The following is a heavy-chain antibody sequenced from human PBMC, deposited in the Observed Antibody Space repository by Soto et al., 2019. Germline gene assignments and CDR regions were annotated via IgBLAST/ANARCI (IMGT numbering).Heavy chain of an antibody. CDR1: GGSISSGDYY. Sequence: PSETLSLTCTVSGGSISSGDYYWSWIRQPPGKGLEWIGYIYYSGSTYYNPSLKSRVTISVDTSKNQFSLKLSSVTAADTAVYYCARDLNIVDQGPYYGMDVWGQGTTVTVSS. J-gene: IGHJ6*02. D-gene: IGHD2-21*01. CDR3: ARDLNIVDQGPYYGMDV. CDR2: IYYSGST. V-gene: IGHV4-30-4*01.